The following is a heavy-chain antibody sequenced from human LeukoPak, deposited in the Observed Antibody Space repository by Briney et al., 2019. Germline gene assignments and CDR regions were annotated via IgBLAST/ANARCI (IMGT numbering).Heavy chain of an antibody. D-gene: IGHD3-10*01. Sequence: SETLSLTCTVSGGSISSYYWSWIRQPPGKGLEWIGHIYYSGSTNYNPSLKSRVTISVDTSKNQFSLKLSSMTAADTAVYYCAGGPSLLFDYWGQGTLVTVSS. CDR2: IYYSGST. J-gene: IGHJ4*02. V-gene: IGHV4-59*01. CDR3: AGGPSLLFDY. CDR1: GGSISSYY.